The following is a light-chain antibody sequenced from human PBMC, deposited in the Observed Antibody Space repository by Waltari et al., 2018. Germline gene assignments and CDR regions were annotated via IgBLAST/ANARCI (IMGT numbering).Light chain of an antibody. CDR1: SNDVGTYKF. CDR3: CSYAGSSTWV. Sequence: QSALTPPVSVSGSPGQSITISCTGTSNDVGTYKFVSWYQQHPGKAPKVIIFEVNERPSGVSNRFSGSKSGNTASLTISGLQPEDEADYYCCSYAGSSTWVFGGGTKLTV. V-gene: IGLV2-23*02. J-gene: IGLJ3*02. CDR2: EVN.